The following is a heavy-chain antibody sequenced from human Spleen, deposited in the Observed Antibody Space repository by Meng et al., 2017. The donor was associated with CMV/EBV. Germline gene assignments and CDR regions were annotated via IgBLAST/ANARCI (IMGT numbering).Heavy chain of an antibody. D-gene: IGHD3-22*01. CDR3: AKAGLTRYYYDNRGGFDY. J-gene: IGHJ4*02. CDR2: LQYDGSNE. V-gene: IGHV3-30*02. Sequence: GESLQISCAASGFPFSSYDMHWVRQAPGKGLEWVALLQYDGSNEYYADSVKCRFSISRDNSKNTLYLQMNSLRAEDTAVYYRAKAGLTRYYYDNRGGFDYWGQGTLVTVSS. CDR1: GFPFSSYD.